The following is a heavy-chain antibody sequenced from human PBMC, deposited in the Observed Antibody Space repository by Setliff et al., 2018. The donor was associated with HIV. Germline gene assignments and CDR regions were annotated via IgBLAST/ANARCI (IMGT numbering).Heavy chain of an antibody. CDR2: IRSKAYGGTA. J-gene: IGHJ4*02. Sequence: SLRLSCAASGFPFGDYDMTWFRQAPGKEVEWVGFIRSKAYGGTAAYAASVKGRFSISRDDSKTIAYLQMNSLKAEDTGVYYCTRDLGMGGYFDHWGQGTLGTVSS. V-gene: IGHV3-49*03. CDR3: TRDLGMGGYFDH. CDR1: GFPFGDYD. D-gene: IGHD3-16*01.